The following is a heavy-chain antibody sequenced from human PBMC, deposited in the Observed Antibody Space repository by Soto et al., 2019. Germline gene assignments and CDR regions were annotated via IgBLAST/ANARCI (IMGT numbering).Heavy chain of an antibody. Sequence: GGSLRLSCAASGFTFSSYWMSWVRQAPGKGLEWVANIKQDGSEKYYVDSVKGRFTISRDNAKNSLYLQMNSLRAEDTAVYYCASIRRGPAAYYFDYWGQGTLVTVSS. CDR1: GFTFSSYW. J-gene: IGHJ4*02. D-gene: IGHD2-2*01. CDR2: IKQDGSEK. V-gene: IGHV3-7*01. CDR3: ASIRRGPAAYYFDY.